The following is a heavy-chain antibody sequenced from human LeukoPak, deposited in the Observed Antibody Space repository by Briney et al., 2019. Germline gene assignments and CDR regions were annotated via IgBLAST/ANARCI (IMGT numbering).Heavy chain of an antibody. CDR3: ARVGEMATAYYFDY. Sequence: GSIYHSGSTYYNPSLKSRLTISVDTSKNQFSLKLRSVTASDTAVYYCARVGEMATAYYFDYWGQGTLVTVSS. D-gene: IGHD5-24*01. J-gene: IGHJ4*02. CDR2: IYHSGST. V-gene: IGHV4-38-2*02.